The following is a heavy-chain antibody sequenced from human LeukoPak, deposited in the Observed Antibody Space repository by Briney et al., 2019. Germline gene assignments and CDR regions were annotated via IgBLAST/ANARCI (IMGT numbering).Heavy chain of an antibody. CDR2: IYYSGST. CDR1: GGSISSSSYY. V-gene: IGHV4-39*01. D-gene: IGHD2-15*01. Sequence: SSETLSLTCTVSGGSISSSSYYWGWIRQPPGKGLEWIGSIYYSGSTYYNPSLKSRVTISVDTSKNQFSLKLSSVTSADTAVYYCASQVVVGYFDLWGRGTLVTVSS. CDR3: ASQVVVGYFDL. J-gene: IGHJ2*01.